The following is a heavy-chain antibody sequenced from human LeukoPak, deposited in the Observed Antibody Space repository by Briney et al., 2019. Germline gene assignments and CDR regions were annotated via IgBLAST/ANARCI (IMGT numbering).Heavy chain of an antibody. CDR2: IISSGSTI. CDR1: GFPFSSYE. Sequence: GSLRLSCAASGFPFSSYEMNWVRPAPGKGLGWVSYIISSGSTIYYADSVKGRFTISRDNAKISLYLQMNSLRAEDTAVYYCARAAPPWFGEPHYFDYWGQGTLVTVSS. V-gene: IGHV3-48*03. D-gene: IGHD3-10*01. CDR3: ARAAPPWFGEPHYFDY. J-gene: IGHJ4*02.